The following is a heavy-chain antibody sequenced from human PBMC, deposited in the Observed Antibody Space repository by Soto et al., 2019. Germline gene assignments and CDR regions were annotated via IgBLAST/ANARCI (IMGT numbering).Heavy chain of an antibody. CDR3: ARDRLVGMDY. J-gene: IGHJ4*02. CDR1: GGSISSGDYY. CDR2: IYYSGST. D-gene: IGHD3-9*01. Sequence: QVQLQESGPGLVKPSQTLSLTCTVSGGSISSGDYYWSWIRQPPGKGLEWIGYIYYSGSTYYNPYPTSRVTISVDTSKTPSSLQLSSGTAADTAVYYCARDRLVGMDYWGQGTLVTVSS. V-gene: IGHV4-30-4*01.